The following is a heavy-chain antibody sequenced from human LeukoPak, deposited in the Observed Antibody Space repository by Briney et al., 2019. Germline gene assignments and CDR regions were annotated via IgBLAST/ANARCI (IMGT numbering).Heavy chain of an antibody. CDR2: ISGSGGTT. CDR1: GFTFSSYA. D-gene: IGHD2-15*01. CDR3: AKADGATCYNPSDY. V-gene: IGHV3-23*01. Sequence: PGGSLRLSRAASGFTFSSYAMNWVRQAPGKGLEWVSAISGSGGTTYYADSVKGRFTISRDNSKNTLDLQMNSLRAEDTALYYCAKADGATCYNPSDYWGQGTLVTVSS. J-gene: IGHJ4*02.